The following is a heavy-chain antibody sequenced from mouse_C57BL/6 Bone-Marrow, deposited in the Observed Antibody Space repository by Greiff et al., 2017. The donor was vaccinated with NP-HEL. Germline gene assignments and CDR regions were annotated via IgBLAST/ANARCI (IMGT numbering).Heavy chain of an antibody. J-gene: IGHJ3*01. Sequence: VMLVESGAELVKPGASVKLSCKASGYTFTEYTIHWVKQRSGQGLEWIGWFYPGSGSIKYNEKFKDKATLTADKSSSTVYMELSRLTSEDSAVYFCARRGDYDRGFAYWGQGTLVTVSA. CDR2: FYPGSGSI. V-gene: IGHV1-62-2*01. D-gene: IGHD2-4*01. CDR3: ARRGDYDRGFAY. CDR1: GYTFTEYT.